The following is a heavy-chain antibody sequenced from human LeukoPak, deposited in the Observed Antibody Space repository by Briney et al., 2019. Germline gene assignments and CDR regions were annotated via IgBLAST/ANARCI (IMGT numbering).Heavy chain of an antibody. CDR1: GFTSSSNY. D-gene: IGHD3-3*01. J-gene: IGHJ4*02. Sequence: GGSLRLSCAASGFTSSSNYMSWVSQAEGKGIDWFSVIYSGGSTFSADSVKGRFTISRDNSKNTLFLQINSLRAEDTAVYYCAREGPWRPIDYWGQGTLVTVSS. V-gene: IGHV3-66*01. CDR3: AREGPWRPIDY. CDR2: IYSGGST.